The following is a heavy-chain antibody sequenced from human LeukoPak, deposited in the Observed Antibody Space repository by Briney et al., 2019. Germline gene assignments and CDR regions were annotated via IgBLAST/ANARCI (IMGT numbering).Heavy chain of an antibody. J-gene: IGHJ4*02. D-gene: IGHD3-22*01. CDR1: GYTFTGYY. Sequence: PRASVKVSCKASGYTFTGYYMHWVRQAPGQGLEWMGWINPNSGGTNYAQKFQGWVTMTRDTSISTAYMELSRLRSDDTAVYYCAAAPNYYDSSGYSNWGQGTLVTVSS. CDR2: INPNSGGT. CDR3: AAAPNYYDSSGYSN. V-gene: IGHV1-2*04.